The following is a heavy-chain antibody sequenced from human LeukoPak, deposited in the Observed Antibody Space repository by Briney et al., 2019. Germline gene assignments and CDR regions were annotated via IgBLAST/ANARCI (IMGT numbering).Heavy chain of an antibody. CDR3: ARDFLDPFPFNWFDP. J-gene: IGHJ5*02. D-gene: IGHD3/OR15-3a*01. Sequence: ASVKVSCKASGYTFTGYYMHWVRQAPGQGLEWMGWINAGNGNTKYSQKFQGRVTITRDTSASTAYMELSSLRSEDTAVYYCARDFLDPFPFNWFDPWGQGTLVTVSS. V-gene: IGHV1-3*01. CDR2: INAGNGNT. CDR1: GYTFTGYY.